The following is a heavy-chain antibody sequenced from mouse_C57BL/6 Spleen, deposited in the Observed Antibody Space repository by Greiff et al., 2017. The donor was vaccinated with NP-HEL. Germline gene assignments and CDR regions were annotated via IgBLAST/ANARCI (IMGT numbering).Heavy chain of an antibody. CDR2: IYPGDGDT. D-gene: IGHD1-1*01. Sequence: QVQLQQSGPELVKPGASVKISCKASGYAFSSSWMNWVKQRPGKGLEWIGRIYPGDGDTNYNGKFKGKATLTADKSSSTAYMQLSSLTSEDSAVYFCARSGSSYEAWFAYWGQGTLVTVSA. CDR1: GYAFSSSW. J-gene: IGHJ3*01. V-gene: IGHV1-82*01. CDR3: ARSGSSYEAWFAY.